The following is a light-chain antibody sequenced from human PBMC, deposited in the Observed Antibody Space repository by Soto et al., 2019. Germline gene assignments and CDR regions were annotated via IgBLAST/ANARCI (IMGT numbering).Light chain of an antibody. V-gene: IGKV3-20*01. CDR1: QSVSSSY. Sequence: EIVLTQSPGTLSLSPGERATLSCRASQSVSSSYLAWYQQKPGQAPRLLIYGASSRATGIPDRFSGSGSGTEFTLIISSLQSEDFAIYYCQQYNIWPQTFGQGTKVDIK. CDR2: GAS. J-gene: IGKJ1*01. CDR3: QQYNIWPQT.